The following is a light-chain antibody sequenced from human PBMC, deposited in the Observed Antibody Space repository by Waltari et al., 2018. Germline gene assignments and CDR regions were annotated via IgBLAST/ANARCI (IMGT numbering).Light chain of an antibody. V-gene: IGKV3-20*01. CDR1: QSVSSNY. CDR2: GAS. Sequence: EIVLTQSPGILSLSPGERATLSYRASQSVSSNYLAWYQQRAGQAPRLLIYGASSRATGIPDRFSGSGSGTDFTLTISRLDPEDFAVYYCQQYGRSSVTFGQGTKVEIK. CDR3: QQYGRSSVT. J-gene: IGKJ2*01.